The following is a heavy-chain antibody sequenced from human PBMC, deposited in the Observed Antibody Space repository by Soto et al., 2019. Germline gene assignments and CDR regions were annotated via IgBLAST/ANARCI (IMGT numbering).Heavy chain of an antibody. J-gene: IGHJ4*02. Sequence: QVQLQESGPGLVKPSQTLSLTCTVSGGSINSGGYYWSWFRQHPGKGLEWIGYIYYSESTNYNPSLKSRVTISVDTSESQFSLKLNSVTVADTAVYYCARSDSSGKTRYYFDYWGQGTLVTVSS. CDR3: ARSDSSGKTRYYFDY. V-gene: IGHV4-31*03. CDR1: GGSINSGGYY. D-gene: IGHD3-22*01. CDR2: IYYSEST.